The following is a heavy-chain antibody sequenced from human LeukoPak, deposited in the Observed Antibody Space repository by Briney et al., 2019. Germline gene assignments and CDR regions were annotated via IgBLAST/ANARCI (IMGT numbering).Heavy chain of an antibody. V-gene: IGHV3-21*01. CDR2: ISSSSSYI. D-gene: IGHD5-18*01. CDR1: GFTFSTYT. Sequence: GGSLRLSCAASGFTFSTYTINWVRQAPGKGLEWVSSISSSSSYIYYADSVKGRFTISRDNAKNSLYLQMNSLRAEDTAVYYCARERGYSYGYSDYWGQGTLVTVSS. CDR3: ARERGYSYGYSDY. J-gene: IGHJ4*02.